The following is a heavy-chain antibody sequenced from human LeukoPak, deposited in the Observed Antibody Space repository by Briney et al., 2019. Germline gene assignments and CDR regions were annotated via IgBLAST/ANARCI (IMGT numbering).Heavy chain of an antibody. Sequence: ASVRVSCKASGYTFTGYYMHWLRQAPGQGLEWMGWINPKSGGTNYAQKFQGWVTMTRDTSISTGYMELSRLRSDDTAVYYCARVWFGPLRFSAFDIWGQGTMVTVSS. V-gene: IGHV1-2*04. CDR2: INPKSGGT. CDR1: GYTFTGYY. CDR3: ARVWFGPLRFSAFDI. D-gene: IGHD3-10*01. J-gene: IGHJ3*02.